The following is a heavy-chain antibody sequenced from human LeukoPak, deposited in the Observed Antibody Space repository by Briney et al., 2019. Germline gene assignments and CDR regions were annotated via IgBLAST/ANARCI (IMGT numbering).Heavy chain of an antibody. CDR1: GGSFSSSHW. CDR2: IYHSGTT. CDR3: TRDTGTTGEVKFDP. J-gene: IGHJ5*02. Sequence: PSETLSLTCAVSGGSFSSSHWWTWVRQFPGQGLEWIGEIYHSGTTNYNLSLKSRVTMSVDTSKNQFSLKLSSVTAADTAVYYCTRDTGTTGEVKFDPWGQGTLVTVSS. V-gene: IGHV4-4*02. D-gene: IGHD4-17*01.